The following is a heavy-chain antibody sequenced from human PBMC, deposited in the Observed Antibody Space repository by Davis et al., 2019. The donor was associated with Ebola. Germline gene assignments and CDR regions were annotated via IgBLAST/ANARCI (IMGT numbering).Heavy chain of an antibody. J-gene: IGHJ4*02. CDR2: ISYDGSNK. V-gene: IGHV3-30*03. D-gene: IGHD3-16*01. CDR3: ARGWRGILGL. Sequence: GESLKISCAASGFTFSSYGMHWVRQAPGKGLEWVAVISYDGSNKYYADSVKGRFTISRDNAKNSLYLQMNSLRAEDTAVYYCARGWRGILGLWGQGTLVTVSS. CDR1: GFTFSSYG.